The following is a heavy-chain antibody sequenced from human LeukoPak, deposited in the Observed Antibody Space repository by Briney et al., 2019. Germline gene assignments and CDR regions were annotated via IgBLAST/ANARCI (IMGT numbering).Heavy chain of an antibody. J-gene: IGHJ4*02. D-gene: IGHD6-19*01. CDR3: ARGGSSGWYLDY. Sequence: PGGSLRLSCAASGFTFSSYSMNWVRQAPGKGLEWISYISSSSRDIDYADYVKGRFTISRDNDRNSLYLQMNSLRAEDTGVYYCARGGSSGWYLDYWGQGTLVTVSS. V-gene: IGHV3-48*01. CDR1: GFTFSSYS. CDR2: ISSSSRDI.